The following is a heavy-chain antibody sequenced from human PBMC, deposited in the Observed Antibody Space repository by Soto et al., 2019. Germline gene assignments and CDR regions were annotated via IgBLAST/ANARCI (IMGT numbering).Heavy chain of an antibody. D-gene: IGHD5-12*01. CDR1: GGSISSYY. J-gene: IGHJ3*02. Sequence: QVPLQESGPGLVKPSETLSLTCTVSGGSISSYYWSWIRQPPGKGLEWIGYIYYSGSTNYNPSLKSRVTISVDTSKNQFSLKLSSVTAADTAVYYCAGGRYNSGYRPDAFDIWGQGTMVTVSS. V-gene: IGHV4-59*08. CDR3: AGGRYNSGYRPDAFDI. CDR2: IYYSGST.